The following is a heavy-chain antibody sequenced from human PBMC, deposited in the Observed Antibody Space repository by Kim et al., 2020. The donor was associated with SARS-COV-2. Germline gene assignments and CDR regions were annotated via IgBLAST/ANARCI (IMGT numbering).Heavy chain of an antibody. CDR3: ARNLGGSYSREGEAYTDKMSARGAFDI. D-gene: IGHD1-26*01. V-gene: IGHV1-18*01. J-gene: IGHJ3*02. CDR2: ISAYNGNT. Sequence: ASVKVSCKASGYTFTSYGISWVRQAPGQGLEWMGWISAYNGNTNYAQKLQGRVTMTTDTSTSTAYMELRSLRSDDTAVYYCARNLGGSYSREGEAYTDKMSARGAFDIWGQGTMVTVSS. CDR1: GYTFTSYG.